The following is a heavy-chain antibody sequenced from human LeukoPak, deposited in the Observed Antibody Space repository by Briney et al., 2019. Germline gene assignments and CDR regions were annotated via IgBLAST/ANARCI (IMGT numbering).Heavy chain of an antibody. Sequence: ASVKVSCKVSGYTLTELSMHRVRQAPGKGLEWMGGFDPEDGETIYAQKFQGRVTMTEDTSTDTAYMELSSLRSEDTAVYYRATDTHAHLGGDDYYYYGMDVWGQGTTVTVPS. D-gene: IGHD3-16*01. CDR1: GYTLTELS. J-gene: IGHJ6*02. CDR3: ATDTHAHLGGDDYYYYGMDV. CDR2: FDPEDGET. V-gene: IGHV1-24*01.